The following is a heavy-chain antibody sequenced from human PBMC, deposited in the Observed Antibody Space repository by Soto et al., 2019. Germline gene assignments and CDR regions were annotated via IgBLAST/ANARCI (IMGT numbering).Heavy chain of an antibody. CDR3: ARADKYYYASSGYF. J-gene: IGHJ4*02. V-gene: IGHV4-59*08. CDR2: INYRGST. CDR1: GGSISTYY. D-gene: IGHD3-22*01. Sequence: SETLSLTCTVSGGSISTYYWTWIRQPPGKGLEWIGYINYRGSTNYNPSLKSRLTISIDTSKNQFSLKLSSVTAADTAVYYYARADKYYYASSGYFWGQATLVTVSS.